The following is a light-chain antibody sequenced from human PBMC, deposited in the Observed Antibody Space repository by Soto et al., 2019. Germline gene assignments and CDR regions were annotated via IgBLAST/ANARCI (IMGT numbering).Light chain of an antibody. CDR3: QSYDTRLNVYVV. Sequence: QSVLTQPPSVSGAPGQRVTISCTGSSSNIGADFDVHWYRQLPGTAPKLLIYGNINRPSGVPDRFSGSTSGTSASLTITGLQSEDEADYSCQSYDTRLNVYVVFGGGTKLTVL. CDR2: GNI. V-gene: IGLV1-40*01. J-gene: IGLJ2*01. CDR1: SSNIGADFD.